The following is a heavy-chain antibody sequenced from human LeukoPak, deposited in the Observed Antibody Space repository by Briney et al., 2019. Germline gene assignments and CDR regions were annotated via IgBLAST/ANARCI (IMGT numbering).Heavy chain of an antibody. CDR3: ARSKGCSSTSCLPGYDP. V-gene: IGHV1-46*01. Sequence: ASVKVSCKASGYTFTSYYMHWVRQAPGQGLEWMGIINPSGGSTSYAQKFHGRVTMTRNTSTSRVYMELSRLRSEDTAVYYCARSKGCSSTSCLPGYDPWGQGTLVTVSS. D-gene: IGHD2-2*01. CDR2: INPSGGST. CDR1: GYTFTSYY. J-gene: IGHJ5*02.